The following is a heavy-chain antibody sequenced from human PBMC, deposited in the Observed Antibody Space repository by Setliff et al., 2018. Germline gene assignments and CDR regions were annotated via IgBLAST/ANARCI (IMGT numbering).Heavy chain of an antibody. Sequence: SETLSLTCSVSDDSFYSDYYFWGWIRQPPGKGLEWIATVSSSGATNYNSSLRSRVTLSRDVAKRQFALNLRSVTAVGTAVYYCAREGRWDYNYPIYWGQGILVTVSS. D-gene: IGHD5-12*01. CDR3: AREGRWDYNYPIY. CDR1: DDSFYSDYYF. V-gene: IGHV4-39*01. J-gene: IGHJ4*02. CDR2: VSSSGAT.